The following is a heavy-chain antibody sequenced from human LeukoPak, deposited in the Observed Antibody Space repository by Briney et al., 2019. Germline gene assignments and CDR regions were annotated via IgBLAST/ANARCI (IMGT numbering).Heavy chain of an antibody. V-gene: IGHV3-30*02. CDR3: AKDYGSGREDYYYMDV. CDR1: GFTFSSYD. CDR2: IRYDGSNK. D-gene: IGHD3-10*01. Sequence: PGGSLRLSCAASGFTFSSYDMHWVRQAPGKGLEWVTFIRYDGSNKSYADSVKGRFTISRDNAKNSLYLQMNSLRAEDMALYYCAKDYGSGREDYYYMDVWGKGTTVTVSS. J-gene: IGHJ6*03.